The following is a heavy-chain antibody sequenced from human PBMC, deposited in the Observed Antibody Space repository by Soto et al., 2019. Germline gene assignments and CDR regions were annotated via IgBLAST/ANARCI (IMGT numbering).Heavy chain of an antibody. J-gene: IGHJ3*02. D-gene: IGHD1-7*01. CDR2: ISSSSSTI. CDR3: ARADRYNWNYGVRAAFDI. V-gene: IGHV3-48*01. Sequence: HPGGSLRLSCAASGFTFSSYSMNWVRQAPGKGLEWVSYISSSSSTIYYADSVKGRFTISRDNAKNSLYLQMNSLRAEDTAVYYFARADRYNWNYGVRAAFDIWGQGTMVTVSS. CDR1: GFTFSSYS.